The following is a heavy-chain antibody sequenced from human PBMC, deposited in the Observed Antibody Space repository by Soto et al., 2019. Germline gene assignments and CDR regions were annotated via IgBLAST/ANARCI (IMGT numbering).Heavy chain of an antibody. J-gene: IGHJ6*03. Sequence: SETLSLTCTVSGVSISSSIYYWGWIRQPPGKGLEWIGSIYYSGSTYYNPSLKSRVTISVDTSKNQFSLKLSSVTAADTAVYYCARHVGDILTDYYYYMDVWGKGTTVTVSS. CDR1: GVSISSSIYY. D-gene: IGHD3-9*01. V-gene: IGHV4-39*01. CDR2: IYYSGST. CDR3: ARHVGDILTDYYYYMDV.